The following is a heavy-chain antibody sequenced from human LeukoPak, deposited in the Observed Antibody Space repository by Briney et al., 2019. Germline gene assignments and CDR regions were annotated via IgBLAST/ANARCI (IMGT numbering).Heavy chain of an antibody. V-gene: IGHV4-34*01. Sequence: SETLSLTCAVYGGSFSGYYWSWIRQPPGKGLEWIGEINHSGSTNHNPSLKSRVTISVDTSKNQFSLRLTSVTAADTAVYYCARSRGGFGDYGSWFDPWGQGTLVTVSS. CDR1: GGSFSGYY. J-gene: IGHJ5*02. D-gene: IGHD4-17*01. CDR3: ARSRGGFGDYGSWFDP. CDR2: INHSGST.